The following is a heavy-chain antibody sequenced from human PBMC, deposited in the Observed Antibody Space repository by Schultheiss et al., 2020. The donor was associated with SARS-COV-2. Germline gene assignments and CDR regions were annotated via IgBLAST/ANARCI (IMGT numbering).Heavy chain of an antibody. CDR2: ISSSGSTI. CDR1: GFTFSDYY. J-gene: IGHJ6*03. Sequence: GESLKISCAASGFTFSDYYMSWIRQAPGKGLEWVSYISSSGSTIYYADSVKGRFTISRDNAKNSLYLQMNSLRAEDTAVYYCASSGTTRVLYYYYYMDVWGKGTTVTVSS. D-gene: IGHD1-7*01. CDR3: ASSGTTRVLYYYYYMDV. V-gene: IGHV3-11*01.